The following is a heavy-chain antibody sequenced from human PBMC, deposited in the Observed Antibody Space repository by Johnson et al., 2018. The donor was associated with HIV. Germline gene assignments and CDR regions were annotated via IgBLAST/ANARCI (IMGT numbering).Heavy chain of an antibody. D-gene: IGHD6-13*01. V-gene: IGHV3-NL1*01. CDR2: IYSGGST. CDR3: AKGIDSSSWYAFDI. CDR1: GFTFDDYG. Sequence: QVQLVESGGGVVRPGGSLRLSCAASGFTFDDYGMSWVRQAPGKGLEWVSVIYSGGSTYYADSVKGRFTISRDNSKNTLYLQMNSLRAEDTAVYYCAKGIDSSSWYAFDIWGQGTMVTVSS. J-gene: IGHJ3*02.